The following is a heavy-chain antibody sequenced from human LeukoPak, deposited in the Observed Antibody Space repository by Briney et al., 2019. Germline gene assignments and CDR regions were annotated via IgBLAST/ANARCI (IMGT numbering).Heavy chain of an antibody. CDR2: ISTRSTYI. D-gene: IGHD3-10*01. V-gene: IGHV3-21*01. CDR1: GFTFSYYA. Sequence: GGSLRLSCAASGFTFSYYAMNWVRQAPGKGLEWVSSISTRSTYIYYADSLKGRFTISRDNAENSLYLQMNSLRAEDTAVYYCARDQYGSGDGYYMDVWGKGTTVTISS. CDR3: ARDQYGSGDGYYMDV. J-gene: IGHJ6*03.